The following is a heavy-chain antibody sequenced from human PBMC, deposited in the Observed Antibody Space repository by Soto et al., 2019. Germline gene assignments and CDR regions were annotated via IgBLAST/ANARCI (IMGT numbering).Heavy chain of an antibody. CDR3: ARERGGYGLFDS. V-gene: IGHV4-31*03. Sequence: NPSETLSLTCTVSGGSISSGGYYWSWIRQHPGKGLEWIGYIYYSGTTYYNPSLKSRVTISVDTSKNQFSLNLKSVTAADTAVYYCARERGGYGLFDSWGQGTLVTVSS. CDR2: IYYSGTT. J-gene: IGHJ4*02. D-gene: IGHD5-18*01. CDR1: GGSISSGGYY.